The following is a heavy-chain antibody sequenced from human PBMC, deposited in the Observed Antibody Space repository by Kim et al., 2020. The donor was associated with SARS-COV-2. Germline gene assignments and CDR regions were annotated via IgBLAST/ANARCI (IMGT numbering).Heavy chain of an antibody. Sequence: SETLSLTCTVSGGSISSYYWSWIRQPPGKGLEWIGYIYYSGSTNYNPSLKSRVTISVDTSKNQFSLKLSSVTAADTAVYYCARDVDIGYSGYDRGRYYYYGMDVWGPGTTVTVSS. CDR3: ARDVDIGYSGYDRGRYYYYGMDV. D-gene: IGHD5-12*01. CDR2: IYYSGST. CDR1: GGSISSYY. J-gene: IGHJ6*02. V-gene: IGHV4-59*01.